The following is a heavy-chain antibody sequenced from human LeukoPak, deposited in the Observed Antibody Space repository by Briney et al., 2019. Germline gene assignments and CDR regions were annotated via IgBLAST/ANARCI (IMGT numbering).Heavy chain of an antibody. Sequence: SETLSLTCAVYGGSFSGYYWSWIRQPPGKGLEWIGEINHSGSTNYNPSLKSRVTISVDTSKNQFSLKLSSVTAADTAVYYCAKSPRYAYNWFGPWGQGTLVTVSS. CDR3: AKSPRYAYNWFGP. D-gene: IGHD5-12*01. J-gene: IGHJ5*02. CDR2: INHSGST. CDR1: GGSFSGYY. V-gene: IGHV4-34*01.